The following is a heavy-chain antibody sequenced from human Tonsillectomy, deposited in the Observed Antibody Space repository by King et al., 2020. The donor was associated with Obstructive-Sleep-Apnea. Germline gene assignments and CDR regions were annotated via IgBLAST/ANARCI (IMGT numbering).Heavy chain of an antibody. V-gene: IGHV3-43*01. D-gene: IGHD4-17*01. CDR2: ISWDGGST. CDR1: GFTSDDYT. J-gene: IGHJ6*02. CDR3: AKSTVPHYYFYGMDV. Sequence: QLVQSGGVVVQPGGSLRLSCAASGFTSDDYTMHWVRQAPGKGLEWVSLISWDGGSTYFADSVKGRVTISRDNSKNSLYLQMNSLRTEDTALYYCAKSTVPHYYFYGMDVWGQGTTVTVSS.